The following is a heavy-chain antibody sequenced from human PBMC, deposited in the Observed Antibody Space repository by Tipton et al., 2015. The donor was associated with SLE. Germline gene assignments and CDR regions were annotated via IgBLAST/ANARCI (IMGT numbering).Heavy chain of an antibody. V-gene: IGHV3-48*03. D-gene: IGHD3-3*01. Sequence: GSLRLSCAASGFTFSSYEMNWVRQAPGKGLEWVSYISSSGSTIYYADSVKGRFTISRDNAKNSLYPQMNSLRAEDTAVYYCARDFWSGYAYFDYWGQGTLVTVSS. J-gene: IGHJ4*02. CDR3: ARDFWSGYAYFDY. CDR2: ISSSGSTI. CDR1: GFTFSSYE.